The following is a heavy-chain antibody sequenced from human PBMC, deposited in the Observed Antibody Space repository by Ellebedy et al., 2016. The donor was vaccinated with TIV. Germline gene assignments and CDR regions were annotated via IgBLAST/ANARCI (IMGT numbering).Heavy chain of an antibody. CDR2: IYYSGST. CDR3: ARVTKLGDAFDI. Sequence: MPSETLSLTCTVSGGSISSGDYYWSWIRQPPGKGLEWIGYIYYSGSTYYNPSLKSRITISVDTSKNQFSLKLSSMTAADTAMYYCARVTKLGDAFDIWGQGTMVTVSS. CDR1: GGSISSGDYY. J-gene: IGHJ3*02. V-gene: IGHV4-30-4*01. D-gene: IGHD7-27*01.